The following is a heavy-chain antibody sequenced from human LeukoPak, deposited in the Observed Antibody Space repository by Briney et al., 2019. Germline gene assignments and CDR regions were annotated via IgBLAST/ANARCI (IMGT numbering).Heavy chain of an antibody. V-gene: IGHV4-34*01. Sequence: SETLSVTCAVYGGSFSGYYWSWIRQPPGKGLEWIGEINHSGSTNYNPSLKSRVTISVDTSKNQFSLKLSSVTAADTAVYYCAGQFPMVRGVIINYYYYMDVWGKGTTVTISS. D-gene: IGHD3-10*01. CDR1: GGSFSGYY. CDR2: INHSGST. CDR3: AGQFPMVRGVIINYYYYMDV. J-gene: IGHJ6*03.